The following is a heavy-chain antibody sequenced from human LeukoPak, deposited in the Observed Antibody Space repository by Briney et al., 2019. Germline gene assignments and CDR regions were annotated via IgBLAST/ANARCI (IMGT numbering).Heavy chain of an antibody. CDR1: GFTFDDYA. J-gene: IGHJ6*02. CDR2: ISWNSGSI. CDR3: AKAALVYYYYYGMDV. V-gene: IGHV3-9*01. Sequence: GGSLRLSCAASGFTFDDYAMHWVRQAPGKGLEWVSGISWNSGSIGYADSVKGRFTISRDNAKNSLYLQMNSLRAEDTALYYCAKAALVYYYYYGMDVWGQGTTVTVSS.